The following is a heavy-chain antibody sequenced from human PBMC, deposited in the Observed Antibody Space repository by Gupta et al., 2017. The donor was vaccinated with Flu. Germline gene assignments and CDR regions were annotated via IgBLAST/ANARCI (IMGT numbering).Heavy chain of an antibody. CDR1: GFTFSGST. CDR3: TSITYDSSGYIFDC. D-gene: IGHD3-22*01. J-gene: IGHJ4*02. CDR2: IRSKANSYAT. Sequence: EVQLVESGGGLVRPGGSLKPSCAASGFTFSGSTMHWVRQASGKGLEWVGRIRSKANSYATAYAASVKGRFTISSDDSKNTAYLQMNSLKTEDTAVYYCTSITYDSSGYIFDCWGQGTLVTVSS. V-gene: IGHV3-73*02.